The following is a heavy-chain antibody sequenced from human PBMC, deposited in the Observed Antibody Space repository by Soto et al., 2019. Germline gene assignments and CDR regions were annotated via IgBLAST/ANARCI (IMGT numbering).Heavy chain of an antibody. V-gene: IGHV2-5*02. CDR3: AHRVLRTVFGLVTTTAIYFDF. Sequence: QITLNESGPTQVKPRQTLTLTCTFSGFSLTTSGVGVGWIRQSPGKAPEWLALIYSDEDQRYSPSLKSRLTITKDTSKTQVVLTMAHLDPADIATYYCAHRVLRTVFGLVTTTAIYFDFWGQGTPVAVSS. J-gene: IGHJ4*02. CDR2: IYSDEDQ. CDR1: GFSLTTSGVG. D-gene: IGHD3-3*01.